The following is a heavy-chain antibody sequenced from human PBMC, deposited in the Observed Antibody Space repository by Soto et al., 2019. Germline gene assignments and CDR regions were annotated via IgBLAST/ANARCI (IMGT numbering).Heavy chain of an antibody. V-gene: IGHV3-30*03. Sequence: GGSLRLSCAASGFAFSNFGMLWVRQAPGKGLAWVAAITYTGSSKYYADSVKGRFTISRDNAQNSLYLQMNSLRAEDTAVYYCARPQPSGYIYGFPYWGQGTLVTVS. CDR2: ITYTGSSK. D-gene: IGHD5-18*01. J-gene: IGHJ4*02. CDR1: GFAFSNFG. CDR3: ARPQPSGYIYGFPY.